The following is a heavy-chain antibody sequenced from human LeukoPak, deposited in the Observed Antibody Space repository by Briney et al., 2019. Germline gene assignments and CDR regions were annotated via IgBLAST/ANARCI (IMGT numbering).Heavy chain of an antibody. CDR1: GFTFSNFG. D-gene: IGHD3-10*01. CDR3: AKWRRGHYYGSGTELDY. V-gene: IGHV3-30*19. Sequence: GGSLRLSCAASGFTFSNFGMHWVRQAPGKGLEWVAVISYDESDKYYADSVKGRFTISRDNSKNTLYVQMNSLRVEDTAVYYCAKWRRGHYYGSGTELDYWGQGTLVIVSS. J-gene: IGHJ4*02. CDR2: ISYDESDK.